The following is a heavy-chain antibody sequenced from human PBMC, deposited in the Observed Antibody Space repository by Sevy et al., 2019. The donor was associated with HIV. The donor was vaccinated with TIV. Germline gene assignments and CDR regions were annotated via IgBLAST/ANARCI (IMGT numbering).Heavy chain of an antibody. CDR3: AHSLYGDYIGGYFDY. CDR2: ISWDDNK. CDR1: GFSLSTSGVG. V-gene: IGHV2-5*02. D-gene: IGHD4-17*01. J-gene: IGHJ4*02. Sequence: SGPTLVKPTQTLTLTCTFSGFSLSTSGVGVGWIRQPPGKALEWLALISWDDNKRYSPSLRSRLTITKDTSKNQVVLTMTNMDPVDTATYYCAHSLYGDYIGGYFDYWGQGTLVTVSS.